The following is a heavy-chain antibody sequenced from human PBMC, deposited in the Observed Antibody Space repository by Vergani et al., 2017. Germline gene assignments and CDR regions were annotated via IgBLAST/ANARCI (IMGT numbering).Heavy chain of an antibody. CDR2: IIPNSGGT. V-gene: IGHV1-2*02. D-gene: IGHD2-2*01. J-gene: IGHJ4*02. CDR1: GYTFTDYF. CDR3: ARVGTSSNRDYFDY. Sequence: QVQLVQSGAEVKKPGASVKVSCKASGYTFTDYFMHWVRQAPGQGLEWMGWIIPNSGGTNYAQKFQGRVTMTRDTSISTAYMELSNLRSDDTAVYYCARVGTSSNRDYFDYWGQGTLVTVSS.